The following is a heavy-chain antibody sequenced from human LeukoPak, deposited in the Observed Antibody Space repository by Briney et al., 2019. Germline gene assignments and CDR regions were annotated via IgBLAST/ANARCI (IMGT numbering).Heavy chain of an antibody. V-gene: IGHV3-9*01. D-gene: IGHD1-14*01. Sequence: GGSLRLSCAASGFTFDDYAMHWVRQAPGKGLEWVSGISWNSGSIGYADSVKGRFTISRDNSKNTLYLQMNSLRAEDTAVYYCAKPLGITVTPDYWGQGTLVTVSS. CDR1: GFTFDDYA. CDR3: AKPLGITVTPDY. CDR2: ISWNSGSI. J-gene: IGHJ4*02.